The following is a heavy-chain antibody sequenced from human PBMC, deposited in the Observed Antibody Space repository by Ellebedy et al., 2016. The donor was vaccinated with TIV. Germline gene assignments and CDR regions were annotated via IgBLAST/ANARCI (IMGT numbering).Heavy chain of an antibody. CDR2: IWHDGSNE. V-gene: IGHV3-33*08. J-gene: IGHJ4*02. CDR3: ARDYHAAQVDY. Sequence: PGGSLRLSCAASGFTFSGYGMHWVRQTPGKGLEWVAFIWHDGSNEKYADPVQGRFTISRDNSRNTLYLQMDSLTVEDTAVYYCARDYHAAQVDYWGPGILVTVSS. D-gene: IGHD1-14*01. CDR1: GFTFSGYG.